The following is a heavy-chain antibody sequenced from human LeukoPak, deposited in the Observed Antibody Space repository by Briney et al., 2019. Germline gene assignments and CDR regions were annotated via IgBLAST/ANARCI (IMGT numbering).Heavy chain of an antibody. CDR3: ARDLPTGTYRAYFDN. Sequence: GRSLRLSCAASGFIFSNYEMNWVRQAPGKGLEWVSYISSTGSDIYYADSVKGRFTISRDNAENSLYLQMNSLRAEDTAVYYCARDLPTGTYRAYFDNWGQGTLVTVSS. CDR1: GFIFSNYE. CDR2: ISSTGSDI. D-gene: IGHD1-26*01. V-gene: IGHV3-48*03. J-gene: IGHJ4*02.